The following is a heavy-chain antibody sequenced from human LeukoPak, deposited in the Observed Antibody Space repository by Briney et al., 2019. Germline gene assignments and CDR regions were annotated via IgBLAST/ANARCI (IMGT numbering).Heavy chain of an antibody. CDR3: ARGPYCGDDCYFDS. CDR2: IYSSGST. Sequence: SETLSLTCTVSGGSISDYFWSWIRQPAGKGLEWIGRIYSSGSTLYNPSLKSRVTMSVDTSKNQFSLSLTSVTAADTAVYYCARGPYCGDDCYFDSWGRGTLFTVSS. CDR1: GGSISDYF. V-gene: IGHV4-4*07. J-gene: IGHJ4*02. D-gene: IGHD2-21*01.